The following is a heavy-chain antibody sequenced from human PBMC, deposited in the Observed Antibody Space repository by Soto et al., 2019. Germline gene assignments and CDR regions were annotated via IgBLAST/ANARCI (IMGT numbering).Heavy chain of an antibody. J-gene: IGHJ4*02. CDR1: GFTFSSYA. Sequence: PGGSLRLSCAASGFTFSSYAMSWVRQAPGKGLEWVSAISGSGGSTYYADSVKGRFTISRDNSKNTLYLQMNSLRAEDTAVYYCAQGELRPLKPFEYWGQGTLVTVSS. V-gene: IGHV3-23*01. CDR2: ISGSGGST. D-gene: IGHD1-7*01. CDR3: AQGELRPLKPFEY.